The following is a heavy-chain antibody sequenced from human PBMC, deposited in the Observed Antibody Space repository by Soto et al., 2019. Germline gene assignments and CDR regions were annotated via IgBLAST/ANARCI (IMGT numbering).Heavy chain of an antibody. Sequence: GGSLRLSCAASGFTFNDFWMYWVRQTPEKGLVWVSGINSDGTTTIYADSVKGRFTISRDNAKNTLYLQMNSLTVEDTAIYYCVRDIRWGQGTLVTVSS. CDR1: GFTFNDFW. J-gene: IGHJ4*02. CDR2: INSDGTTT. CDR3: VRDIR. V-gene: IGHV3-74*01.